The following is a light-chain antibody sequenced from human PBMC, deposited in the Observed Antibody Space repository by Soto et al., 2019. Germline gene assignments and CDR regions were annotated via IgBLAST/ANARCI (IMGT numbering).Light chain of an antibody. CDR1: QGIREY. CDR3: QIYNSAPRP. J-gene: IGKJ1*01. V-gene: IGKV1-27*01. CDR2: SAS. Sequence: DIQMTQSPSSLSASVGDRVTITCRASQGIREYLGWYQKKPGKPPKLLIYSASNLQSGVPSRFSGSGSGTDFTLTIRSLQPEDVATYYCQIYNSAPRPFGQGTRVEI.